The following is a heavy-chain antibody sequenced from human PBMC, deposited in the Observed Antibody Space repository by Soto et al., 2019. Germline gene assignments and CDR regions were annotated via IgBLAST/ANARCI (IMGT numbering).Heavy chain of an antibody. D-gene: IGHD3-10*01. Sequence: PSETLSLTCAVYGGSFSGYYWSWIRQPPGKGLEWIGEINHSGSTNYNPSLKSRVTISVDTSKNQFSLKLSSVTAADTAVYYCARGRIRITMVRGGGGFFYGMDVWGQGTTVTVSS. CDR2: INHSGST. CDR1: GGSFSGYY. CDR3: ARGRIRITMVRGGGGFFYGMDV. J-gene: IGHJ6*02. V-gene: IGHV4-34*01.